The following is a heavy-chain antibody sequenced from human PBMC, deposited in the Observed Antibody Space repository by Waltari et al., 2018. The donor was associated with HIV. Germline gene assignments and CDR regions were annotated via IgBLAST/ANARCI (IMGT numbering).Heavy chain of an antibody. J-gene: IGHJ1*01. CDR3: ASPGMAVAGDDYFQH. CDR2: IWYDGSNE. V-gene: IGHV3-33*01. CDR1: GIAFGYYG. Sequence: QVQLVESGGGVVQPGRSLRLSCAVSGIAFGYYGMHWVRQAPGKGLEWVAMIWYDGSNEYYAESAKGRFTISRDNSKNTLYLQMNSLRAEDTAVYFCASPGMAVAGDDYFQHWGQGTLVTVSS. D-gene: IGHD6-19*01.